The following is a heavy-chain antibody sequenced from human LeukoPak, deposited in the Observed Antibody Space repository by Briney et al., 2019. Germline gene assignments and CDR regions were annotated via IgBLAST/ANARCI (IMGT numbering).Heavy chain of an antibody. Sequence: GGSLRLSCTASGFTFSSYWMSWVRQAPGKGLEWVANIKQDGSEKYYVDSVKGRFTISRDNAKNSLYLQMNSLRAEDTAVYYCARGTNYYDRSGYYPDYWGQGTLVTVSS. J-gene: IGHJ4*02. CDR3: ARGTNYYDRSGYYPDY. D-gene: IGHD3-22*01. CDR2: IKQDGSEK. V-gene: IGHV3-7*01. CDR1: GFTFSSYW.